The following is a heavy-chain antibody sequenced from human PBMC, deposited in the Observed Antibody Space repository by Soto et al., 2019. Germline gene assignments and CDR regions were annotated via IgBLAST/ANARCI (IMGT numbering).Heavy chain of an antibody. CDR2: IYYSGTT. V-gene: IGHV4-31*03. Sequence: QVQLQESGPGLVKPSQTLSLTCTVSGGSISSGGYYWSWIRQHPGKGLEWIGYIYYSGTTYYNPPLASRVTISVATSKNHFSRRLRSLPAEVAAVYYCARLPRPCGSGRGGWFDPGGQGTLVTVSS. CDR3: ARLPRPCGSGRGGWFDP. J-gene: IGHJ5*02. D-gene: IGHD3-10*01. CDR1: GGSISSGGYY.